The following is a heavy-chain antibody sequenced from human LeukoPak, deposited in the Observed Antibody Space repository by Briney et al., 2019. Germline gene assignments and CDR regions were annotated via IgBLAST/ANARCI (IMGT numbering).Heavy chain of an antibody. CDR1: GFTFNSIW. Sequence: GGSLRLSCAASGFTFNSIWTSWVRQAPGRGLVWVANTKEDRSDKYYVDSVKGRFAISRDNAKNSLYLPVNSLRAEDTAVYYCARSGVVVPAAPVRFDPWGQGTLVTVSS. V-gene: IGHV3-7*01. CDR3: ARSGVVVPAAPVRFDP. CDR2: TKEDRSDK. D-gene: IGHD2-2*01. J-gene: IGHJ5*02.